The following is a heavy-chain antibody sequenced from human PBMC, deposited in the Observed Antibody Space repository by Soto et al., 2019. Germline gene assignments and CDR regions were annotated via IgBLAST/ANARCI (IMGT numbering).Heavy chain of an antibody. Sequence: GGSLRLSCAPSGFTFSSYAMTWVRQAPGKGLEWVSAISGSGNSTYYADSVKGRFTISRDNSKNSLYLQMNSLRAEDTALYYCAKDYSARQVGATEHWGQGTLVTVSS. CDR3: AKDYSARQVGATEH. D-gene: IGHD1-26*01. J-gene: IGHJ4*02. V-gene: IGHV3-23*01. CDR2: ISGSGNST. CDR1: GFTFSSYA.